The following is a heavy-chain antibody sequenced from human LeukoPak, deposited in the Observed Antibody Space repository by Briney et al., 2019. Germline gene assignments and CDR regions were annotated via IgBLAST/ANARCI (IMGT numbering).Heavy chain of an antibody. CDR2: SNEDGSTT. CDR3: VRDLGGRSGH. Sequence: GGSLRLSCAASGFTFSSNWMHWVRQAPGKGLVWVSRSNEDGSTTNYADSVKGRFTISRDNAKNTLYLQMNSLRAEDTAVYYCVRDLGGRSGHWGQGTLVTVSS. V-gene: IGHV3-74*01. D-gene: IGHD1-26*01. CDR1: GFTFSSNW. J-gene: IGHJ4*02.